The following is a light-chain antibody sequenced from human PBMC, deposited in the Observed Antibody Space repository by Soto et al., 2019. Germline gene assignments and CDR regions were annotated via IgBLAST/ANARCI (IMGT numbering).Light chain of an antibody. CDR1: SSNIGSNY. V-gene: IGLV1-47*01. CDR3: AAWDDSLSGPV. CDR2: RNN. Sequence: QSVLTQPPSASGTPGQRVTISCCGSSSNIGSNYVYWYQQLPGTAPKLLNYRNNQRPSGVLDRFSGSKSGTSASLAISGLRSEDEADYYCAAWDDSLSGPVFGGGTKLTVL. J-gene: IGLJ3*02.